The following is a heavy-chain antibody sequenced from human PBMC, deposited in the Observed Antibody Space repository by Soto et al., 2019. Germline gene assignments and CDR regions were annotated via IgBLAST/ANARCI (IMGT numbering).Heavy chain of an antibody. D-gene: IGHD6-13*01. V-gene: IGHV4-39*02. CDR3: ARDTKPKYSSSWYLSRFDY. Sequence: PSETIALTCAVCGGSINSTSYYGWWIRHPPGTGMEWIGSIYYSGSTYYNPSLKSRVTISVDTSKNQFSLKLSSVTAADTAVYYCARDTKPKYSSSWYLSRFDYWGQGTLVSVSS. CDR2: IYYSGST. CDR1: GGSINSTSYY. J-gene: IGHJ4*02.